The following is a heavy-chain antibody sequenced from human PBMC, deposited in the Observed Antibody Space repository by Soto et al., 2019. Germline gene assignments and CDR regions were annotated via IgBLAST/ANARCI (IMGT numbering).Heavy chain of an antibody. V-gene: IGHV4-61*01. J-gene: IGHJ5*02. CDR2: IYYIGST. CDR1: GGSVSSGSYY. CDR3: ARQPRPTMIVPKNWCYR. D-gene: IGHD3-22*01. Sequence: SETLSLTCTVSGGSVSSGSYYWSWIRHPPGNGLEWIGYIYYIGSTNYNPSLKSRVTISVYTSKNQFSLKLSSVTAADTAVYYCARQPRPTMIVPKNWCYRWGKGTLVRVSS.